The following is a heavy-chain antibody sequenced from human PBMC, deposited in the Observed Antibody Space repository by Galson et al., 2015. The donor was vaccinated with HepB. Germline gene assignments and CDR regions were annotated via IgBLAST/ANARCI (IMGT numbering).Heavy chain of an antibody. CDR1: RFTFSSYA. CDR3: ATSPGSSWHPFQE. Sequence: SLRLSCAASRFTFSSYAIHWVRQAPGKGLEWVAVISSDGSQEYYADSVKGRFTISRDNSKNTLFLQMNSLRLEDTAVYYCATSPGSSWHPFQEWGQGTLVTVSS. D-gene: IGHD6-13*01. V-gene: IGHV3-30-3*01. J-gene: IGHJ1*01. CDR2: ISSDGSQE.